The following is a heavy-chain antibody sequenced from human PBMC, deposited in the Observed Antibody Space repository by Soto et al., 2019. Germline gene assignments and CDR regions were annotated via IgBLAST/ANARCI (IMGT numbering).Heavy chain of an antibody. CDR1: SGSIGSYY. Sequence: SETLSLTCTVSSGSIGSYYWTWMRRPPGKGLEWIGYVYYSGSTNYNPSLKSRVTISVDTSKNQFSLKLSSVTAADTAVYYCARTIPNWFDPWGQGTLVTVSS. J-gene: IGHJ5*02. CDR2: VYYSGST. CDR3: ARTIPNWFDP. D-gene: IGHD3-3*01. V-gene: IGHV4-59*01.